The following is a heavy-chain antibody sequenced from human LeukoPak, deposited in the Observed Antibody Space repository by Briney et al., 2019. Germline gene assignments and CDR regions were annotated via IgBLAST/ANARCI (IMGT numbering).Heavy chain of an antibody. D-gene: IGHD2/OR15-2a*01. J-gene: IGHJ4*02. CDR2: IRYDGSNK. Sequence: GGSLRLSCAASGFTFSSYGMHWVRQAPGKGLEWVAFIRYDGSNKYYADSVKGRSTISRDNAKNSLFLQMNSLTADDTALYYCARERTTIVSGTTIGAYWGQGTLVTVSS. V-gene: IGHV3-30*02. CDR3: ARERTTIVSGTTIGAY. CDR1: GFTFSSYG.